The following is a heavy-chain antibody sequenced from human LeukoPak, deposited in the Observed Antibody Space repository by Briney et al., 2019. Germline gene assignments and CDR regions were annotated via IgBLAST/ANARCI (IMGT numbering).Heavy chain of an antibody. CDR1: GFTFSNYW. CDR3: ARDRSSGAGIAVAGTPLY. CDR2: INSDGSST. V-gene: IGHV3-74*01. Sequence: GGSLRLSCATSGFTFSNYWMHWVRQAPGQGLVWVSRINSDGSSTSYADSVKGRFTISRDNAKNTLYLQMNSLRAEDTAVYHCARDRSSGAGIAVAGTPLYWGQGTLVTVSS. D-gene: IGHD6-19*01. J-gene: IGHJ4*02.